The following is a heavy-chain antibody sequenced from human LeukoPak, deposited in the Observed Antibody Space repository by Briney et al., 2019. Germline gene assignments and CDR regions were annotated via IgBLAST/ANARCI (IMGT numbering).Heavy chain of an antibody. CDR3: AKGSSNWRDYYYFDY. CDR1: GFTFSDYW. J-gene: IGHJ4*02. Sequence: GGSLRLSCEGSGFTFSDYWMTWVRQAPGKGLAWVSAISDSGGSTQYADSVKGRFTISRDNSKNTLYLQMNSLRAEDTAVYYCAKGSSNWRDYYYFDYWGQGTLVTVSS. V-gene: IGHV3-23*01. CDR2: ISDSGGST. D-gene: IGHD6-13*01.